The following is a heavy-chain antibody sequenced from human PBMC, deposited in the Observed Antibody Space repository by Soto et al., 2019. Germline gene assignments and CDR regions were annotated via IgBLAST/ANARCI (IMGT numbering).Heavy chain of an antibody. CDR1: GGSISSHY. D-gene: IGHD3-10*01. V-gene: IGHV4-59*11. J-gene: IGHJ4*02. CDR3: ANMRNYGYWFFDY. Sequence: SETLSLTCTVSGGSISSHYWSWIRQSPGKGMEWIGNIDYSGSTNYNPSLKSRVTISVDTSKKQFSLKLRSVTGADTAVYYCANMRNYGYWFFDYWGQGTLVTVSS. CDR2: IDYSGST.